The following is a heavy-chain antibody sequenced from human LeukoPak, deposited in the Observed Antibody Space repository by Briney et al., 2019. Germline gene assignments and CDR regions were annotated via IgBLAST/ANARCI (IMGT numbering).Heavy chain of an antibody. CDR2: IYSGGGT. J-gene: IGHJ4*02. Sequence: GGSLRLSCAASGFTVSSNYMSWVRQAPGKGLEWVSIIYSGGGTYYADSVKGRFTISRDNSKNSLYLQMNSLRAEDTAVYFCATDCSSASCFDYWGQGTLVTVSS. D-gene: IGHD2-2*01. V-gene: IGHV3-53*01. CDR3: ATDCSSASCFDY. CDR1: GFTVSSNY.